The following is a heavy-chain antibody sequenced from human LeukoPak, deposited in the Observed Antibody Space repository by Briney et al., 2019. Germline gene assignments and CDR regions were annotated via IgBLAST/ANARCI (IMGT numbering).Heavy chain of an antibody. J-gene: IGHJ3*02. CDR2: ISSSSSYI. V-gene: IGHV3-21*01. CDR1: GFTFSSYA. Sequence: PGGSLRLSCAASGFTFSSYAMSWVRQAPGKGLEWVSSISSSSSYIYYADSVKGRFTISRDNAKNSLYLQMNGLRAEDTAVYYCARADYGSPNGDDAFDIWGQGTMVTVSS. CDR3: ARADYGSPNGDDAFDI. D-gene: IGHD4-17*01.